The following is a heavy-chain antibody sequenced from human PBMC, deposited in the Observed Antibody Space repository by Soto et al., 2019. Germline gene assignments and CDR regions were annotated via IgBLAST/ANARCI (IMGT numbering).Heavy chain of an antibody. V-gene: IGHV6-1*01. D-gene: IGHD1-1*01. CDR2: TYYRTKWYN. CDR1: GDSVSSNSAT. Sequence: PSHTLSLTCAISGDSVSSNSATWNWIRQSPSRGLEWLGSTYYRTKWYNDYAMFVKSRLTITPDTSTNQFSLHLNSVVAEDTAVYYWARAHLGTDRYTLEAFDPWGQGTLVTVSS. CDR3: ARAHLGTDRYTLEAFDP. J-gene: IGHJ5*02.